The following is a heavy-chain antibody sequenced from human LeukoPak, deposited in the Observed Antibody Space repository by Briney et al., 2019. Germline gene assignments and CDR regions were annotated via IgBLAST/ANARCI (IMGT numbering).Heavy chain of an antibody. CDR1: GASISSYY. J-gene: IGHJ4*02. Sequence: PPETLSLTCTVSGASISSYYWSWIRQPPGHGLESIGDMHYSGSTNYNPSLKSRVTISVDTAKNQFSLKLSSVTAADTAVYYCARFYDRSGPHFDYWGQGTLVTVSS. D-gene: IGHD3-22*01. CDR3: ARFYDRSGPHFDY. V-gene: IGHV4-59*01. CDR2: MHYSGST.